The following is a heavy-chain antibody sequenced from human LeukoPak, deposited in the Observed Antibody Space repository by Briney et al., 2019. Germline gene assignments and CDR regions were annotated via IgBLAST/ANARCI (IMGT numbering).Heavy chain of an antibody. CDR1: GYTFTGYY. V-gene: IGHV1-2*02. CDR3: ARKPYDYVWGSYPGGGYFDY. D-gene: IGHD3-16*02. J-gene: IGHJ4*02. CDR2: INPNSGGT. Sequence: GASVKVSCKASGYTFTGYYMHWERQAPGQGLEWMGWINPNSGGTNYAQKFQGRVTMTRDTSISTAYMELSRLRSDDTAVYYCARKPYDYVWGSYPGGGYFDYWGQGTLVTVSS.